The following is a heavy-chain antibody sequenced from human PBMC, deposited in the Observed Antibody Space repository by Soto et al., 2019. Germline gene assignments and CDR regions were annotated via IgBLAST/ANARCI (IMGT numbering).Heavy chain of an antibody. CDR2: ISAYNGNT. CDR1: GYAFASYG. D-gene: IGHD5-12*01. CDR3: ARDSRIGSEYSGYDGIDY. V-gene: IGHV1-18*01. J-gene: IGHJ4*02. Sequence: SVEVSWKASGYAFASYGSSWVRQAPGQGLEWMGWISAYNGNTNYAQKLQGRVTMTTDTSTSTAYMDLTRLTFEDTAVYYCARDSRIGSEYSGYDGIDYWGQGTLVTVSS.